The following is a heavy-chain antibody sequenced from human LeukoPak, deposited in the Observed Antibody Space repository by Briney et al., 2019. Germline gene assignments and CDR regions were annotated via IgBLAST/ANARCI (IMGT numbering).Heavy chain of an antibody. J-gene: IGHJ4*02. CDR1: GGSISSSSYY. CDR2: IYYSGCT. D-gene: IGHD3-9*01. CDR3: ARSSRYFDWLPFDY. V-gene: IGHV4-39*07. Sequence: PSETLSLTCTVSGGSISSSSYYWGWIRQPPGKVLEWIGSIYYSGCTNYNPSLKTRITITVDTSKNQFSLKLSSVTAADTAVYYCARSSRYFDWLPFDYWGQGTLVTVSS.